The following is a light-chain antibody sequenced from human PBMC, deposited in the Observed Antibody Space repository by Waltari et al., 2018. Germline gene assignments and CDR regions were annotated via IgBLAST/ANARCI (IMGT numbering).Light chain of an antibody. CDR2: DTS. CDR3: QQYNNFPT. Sequence: EIVMTQSPATLSVSPGERATLSCMASQSVGSNLAWYQQKPGQAPRLLIYDTSTRATGIPARFSGSGSGTEFTLTISSLQSEDFAVYYCQQYNNFPTFGRGTKVEFK. J-gene: IGKJ1*01. V-gene: IGKV3-15*01. CDR1: QSVGSN.